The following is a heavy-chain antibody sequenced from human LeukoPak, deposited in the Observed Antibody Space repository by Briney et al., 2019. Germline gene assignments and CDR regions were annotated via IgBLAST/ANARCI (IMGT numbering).Heavy chain of an antibody. D-gene: IGHD3-22*01. CDR2: IIPIFGTA. J-gene: IGHJ4*02. Sequence: SVKVSCKASGGTFSSYAISWVRQAPGQGLEWMGGIIPIFGTANYAQKFQGRVTITTDESTSTAYMELSSLRSEDTAVYYCVRDRIKHYYDSSGYELDYWGQGTLVTVSS. CDR1: GGTFSSYA. CDR3: VRDRIKHYYDSSGYELDY. V-gene: IGHV1-69*05.